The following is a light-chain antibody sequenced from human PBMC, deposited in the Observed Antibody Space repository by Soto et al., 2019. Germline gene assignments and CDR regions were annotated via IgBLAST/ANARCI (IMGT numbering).Light chain of an antibody. Sequence: DIVMTQSPDSLALSLGERATINCKSSQSILHSSNNKICLAWYQQKPGQPPKVLIYWASTRATGIPARFSGSGSGTEFTLTISSLQSEDFALYHCQQYNDWPQTFGQGTKVDIK. CDR1: QSILHSSNNKIC. V-gene: IGKV4-1*01. CDR3: QQYNDWPQT. J-gene: IGKJ1*01. CDR2: WAS.